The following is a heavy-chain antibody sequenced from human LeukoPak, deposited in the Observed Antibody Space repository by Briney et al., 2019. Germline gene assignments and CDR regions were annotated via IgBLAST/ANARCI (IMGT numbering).Heavy chain of an antibody. Sequence: SETLSLTCAVYGGSFSGHYWSWIRQPPGKGLEWIGEINHSGSTNYNPSLKSRVTISVDTSKNQFSLKMRSVTAADTAVYYCARGASSGYYYVRERGYYFDYWGQGTLVTVSS. V-gene: IGHV4-34*01. CDR2: INHSGST. CDR1: GGSFSGHY. CDR3: ARGASSGYYYVRERGYYFDY. J-gene: IGHJ4*02. D-gene: IGHD3-22*01.